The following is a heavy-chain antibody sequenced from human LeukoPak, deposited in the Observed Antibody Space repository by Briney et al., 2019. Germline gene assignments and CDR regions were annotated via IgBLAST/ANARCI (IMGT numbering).Heavy chain of an antibody. CDR2: ISGSSTYI. CDR1: GFTFSDYY. CDR3: AKYSSGWYDF. V-gene: IGHV3-11*06. J-gene: IGHJ5*01. Sequence: GGSLRLSCAASGFTFSDYYMNWIRQAPGKGLEWVSSISGSSTYIYYADSVKGRFTISRDNAKNSLYLQMNSLRAEDTAVYYCAKYSSGWYDFWGQGTLVTVSS. D-gene: IGHD6-19*01.